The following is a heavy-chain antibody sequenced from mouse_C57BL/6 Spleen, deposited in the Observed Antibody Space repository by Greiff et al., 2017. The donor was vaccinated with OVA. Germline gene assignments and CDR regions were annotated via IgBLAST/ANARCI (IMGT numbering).Heavy chain of an antibody. V-gene: IGHV1-52*01. CDR1: GYTFTSYW. CDR2: IDPSDSET. D-gene: IGHD3-2*02. J-gene: IGHJ4*01. CDR3: TAQASDYAMDY. Sequence: QVQLQQPGAELVRPGSSVKLSCKASGYTFTSYWMHWVKQRPIQGLEWIGNIDPSDSETHYNQKFKDKATLTVDKSSSTAYMQLSSLTSEDSAVYYCTAQASDYAMDYWGQRTSVTVSS.